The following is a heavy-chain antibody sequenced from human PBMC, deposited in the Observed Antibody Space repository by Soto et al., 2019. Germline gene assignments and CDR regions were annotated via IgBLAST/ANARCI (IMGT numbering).Heavy chain of an antibody. D-gene: IGHD3-9*01. Sequence: PGESLKISCKGSGYSFTSYWIGWVRQMPGKGLEWMGIIYPGDSDTRYGPSFQGQVTISADKSISTAYLQWSSLKASDTAMYYCARGGDRTYYDILTGPNWFDPWGQGTLVTVSS. V-gene: IGHV5-51*01. CDR2: IYPGDSDT. J-gene: IGHJ5*02. CDR1: GYSFTSYW. CDR3: ARGGDRTYYDILTGPNWFDP.